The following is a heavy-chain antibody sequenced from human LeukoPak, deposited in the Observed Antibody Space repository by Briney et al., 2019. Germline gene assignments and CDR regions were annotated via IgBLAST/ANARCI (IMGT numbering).Heavy chain of an antibody. D-gene: IGHD3-16*01. CDR3: AGRWVLDASFDY. V-gene: IGHV3-66*02. J-gene: IGHJ4*02. CDR2: IYSGDNT. Sequence: GGSLRLSCAASGFTVSNNYMSWVRQSPGKGLEWVSVIYSGDNTYYVESVKGRFTISRDNSKNTLFLQMNRLRAEDMAVYYCAGRWVLDASFDYWGQGTLVTVSS. CDR1: GFTVSNNY.